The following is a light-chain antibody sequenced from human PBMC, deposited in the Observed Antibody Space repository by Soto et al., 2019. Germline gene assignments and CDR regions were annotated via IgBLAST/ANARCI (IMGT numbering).Light chain of an antibody. CDR1: GSNIGTFY. CDR2: ANN. Sequence: QSVLTQSPSTSATPGQGVSISCSGAGSNIGTFYVSWYQHVPGTTPRLLIYANNQRPSGVPDRFSGSKSGTSASLAISGLRSEDEAYYYCTAWYDDRNAVVFGGGTKLTVL. J-gene: IGLJ2*01. V-gene: IGLV1-47*02. CDR3: TAWYDDRNAVV.